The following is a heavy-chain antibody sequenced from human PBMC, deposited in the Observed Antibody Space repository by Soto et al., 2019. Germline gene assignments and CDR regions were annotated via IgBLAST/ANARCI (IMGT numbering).Heavy chain of an antibody. Sequence: PSETLSLTCTVSGGSISSYYWSWIRQPPGKGLEWIGYIYYSGSTNYNPSLKSRVTISVDTSKNQFSLRLNSVTAADTAVYYCARSSIEPRVFMYPFDSWGQGTLVTVSS. CDR2: IYYSGST. CDR3: ARSSIEPRVFMYPFDS. CDR1: GGSISSYY. V-gene: IGHV4-59*08. D-gene: IGHD6-6*01. J-gene: IGHJ4*02.